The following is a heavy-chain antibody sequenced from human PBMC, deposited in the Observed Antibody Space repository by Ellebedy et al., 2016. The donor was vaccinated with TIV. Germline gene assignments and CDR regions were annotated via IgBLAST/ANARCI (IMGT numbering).Heavy chain of an antibody. J-gene: IGHJ1*01. Sequence: GESLKISCAASGFNFNNYAMSWVRQAPGKGLEWVSAITGSGKSTYYADSVKGRFTISRDNSNNTVHLHLTSVTVDETAMYFCGRDVGDADAFWGQGTLVTVSS. V-gene: IGHV3-23*01. D-gene: IGHD2-21*02. CDR1: GFNFNNYA. CDR3: GRDVGDADAF. CDR2: ITGSGKST.